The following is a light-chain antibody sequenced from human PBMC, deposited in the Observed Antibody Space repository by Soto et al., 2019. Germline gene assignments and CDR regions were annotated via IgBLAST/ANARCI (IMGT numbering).Light chain of an antibody. J-gene: IGLJ2*01. CDR2: EGS. CDR3: CSYAGSSTFVV. Sequence: QSALTQPASVSGSPGQSITISCTGTSSDVGSYNLVSWYQQHPGKAPKFMLYEGSKRPSGVSNRFAGSKSGNTASLTIAGLRAEDEDDYYCCSYAGSSTFVVFGGGTKLTVL. CDR1: SSDVGSYNL. V-gene: IGLV2-23*03.